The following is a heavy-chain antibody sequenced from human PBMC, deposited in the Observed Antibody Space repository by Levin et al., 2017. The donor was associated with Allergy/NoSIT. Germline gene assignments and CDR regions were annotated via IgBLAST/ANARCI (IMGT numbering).Heavy chain of an antibody. D-gene: IGHD3-10*01. V-gene: IGHV3-66*02. CDR3: ARDSGIGLLWDDY. CDR2: IYSGGST. CDR1: GFTVSSHY. Sequence: GESLKISCAASGFTVSSHYMSWVRQAPGKGLEWVSVIYSGGSTYYADSVKGRFTISRDNSKNTLYLQMNSLRAEDTAVYYCARDSGIGLLWDDYWGQGTLVTVSS. J-gene: IGHJ4*02.